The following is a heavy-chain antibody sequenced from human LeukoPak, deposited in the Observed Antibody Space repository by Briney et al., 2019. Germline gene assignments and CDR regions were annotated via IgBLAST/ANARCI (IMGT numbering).Heavy chain of an antibody. CDR3: ARDSKRDAFDI. J-gene: IGHJ3*02. Sequence: PAETLSLTCTVSGGSISSYYGSWIRQPPGKGLEWIGYIYYSGSTKYNPSLKSRVTISVDTSKNQFSLKLSSVTAADKAVYYCARDSKRDAFDIWGQGTMVTVSS. CDR1: GGSISSYY. V-gene: IGHV4-59*01. CDR2: IYYSGST.